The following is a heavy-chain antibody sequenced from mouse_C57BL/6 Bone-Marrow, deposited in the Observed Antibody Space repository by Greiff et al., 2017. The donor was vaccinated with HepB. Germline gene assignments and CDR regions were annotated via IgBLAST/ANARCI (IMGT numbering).Heavy chain of an antibody. CDR2: IDPSDSET. CDR3: ARWGLYDGYYVNFDY. V-gene: IGHV1-52*01. Sequence: SCKASGYTFPSYWMHWVKQRPIQGLEWIGNIDPSDSETHYNQKFKDKATLTVDKSSSTAYMQLSSLTSEDSAVYYCARWGLYDGYYVNFDYWGQGTTLTVSS. CDR1: GYTFPSYW. J-gene: IGHJ2*01. D-gene: IGHD2-3*01.